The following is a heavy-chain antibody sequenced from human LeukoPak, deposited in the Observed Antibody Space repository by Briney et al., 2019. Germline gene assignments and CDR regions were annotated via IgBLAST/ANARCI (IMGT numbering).Heavy chain of an antibody. D-gene: IGHD3-3*01. V-gene: IGHV3-21*04. J-gene: IGHJ3*02. CDR3: ARPLRFLEWFDAFDI. CDR2: ISSSSSYI. Sequence: GGSLRLSCAASGFTFSSYSMNWVRQAPGKGLEWVSSISSSSSYIYYADSVKGRFTISRDNAKNSLYLQMNSLRAEDTAVYYCARPLRFLEWFDAFDIWGQGTMVTVSS. CDR1: GFTFSSYS.